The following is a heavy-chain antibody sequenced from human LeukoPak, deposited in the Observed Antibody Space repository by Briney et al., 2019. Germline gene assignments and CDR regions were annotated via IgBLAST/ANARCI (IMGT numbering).Heavy chain of an antibody. CDR3: AKDSRHYSYGDFGL. Sequence: GRSLRLSCSASGFSCDDYAMHWVRQAPGKGLEWVSGISWNSGSIGYADSVKGRFTISRDNAKNSLYLQMNSLRAEDMALYYCAKDSRHYSYGDFGLWGRGTLVTVSS. V-gene: IGHV3-9*03. J-gene: IGHJ2*01. CDR1: GFSCDDYA. CDR2: ISWNSGSI. D-gene: IGHD3-10*01.